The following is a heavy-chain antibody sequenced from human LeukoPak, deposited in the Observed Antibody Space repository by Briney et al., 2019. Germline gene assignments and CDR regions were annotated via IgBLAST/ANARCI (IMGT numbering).Heavy chain of an antibody. CDR1: GGSISRGDYY. CDR3: ASDSSGYYHLSY. D-gene: IGHD3-22*01. V-gene: IGHV4-30-4*08. CDR2: IYYSGST. J-gene: IGHJ4*02. Sequence: SQTLSLTCTVSGGSISRGDYYWSWIRQPPGKGLEWIGYIYYSGSTYYNPSLKSRVTISVDTSKNQFSLKLSSVTAADTAVYYCASDSSGYYHLSYWGQGTLVTVSS.